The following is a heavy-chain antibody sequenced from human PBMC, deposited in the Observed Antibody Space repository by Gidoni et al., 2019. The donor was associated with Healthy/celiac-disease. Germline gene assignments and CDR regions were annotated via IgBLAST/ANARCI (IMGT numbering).Heavy chain of an antibody. CDR1: GLTFSSYA. V-gene: IGHV3-23*01. D-gene: IGHD3-3*01. J-gene: IGHJ6*02. CDR2: ISGSGGST. CDR3: AKLWTGYDFWSGYRAGSGMDV. Sequence: EVQLLESGGGVVQPGGSRRLSCAASGLTFSSYAMSWVRQAPGKGLEWGSAISGSGGSTYYADPVKGRFTISRDNSKNTLYLQMNSLRAEHTAVYDCAKLWTGYDFWSGYRAGSGMDVWGQGTTVTVSS.